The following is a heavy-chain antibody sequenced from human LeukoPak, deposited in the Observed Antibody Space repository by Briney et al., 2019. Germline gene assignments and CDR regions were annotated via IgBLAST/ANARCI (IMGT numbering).Heavy chain of an antibody. V-gene: IGHV3-23*01. D-gene: IGHD6-13*01. CDR2: ISASGGST. J-gene: IGHJ4*02. Sequence: GGSLRLSCAASGFTFSSYMMNWVRQGPGKGLEWVSGISASGGSTYYADSVKGRFTISRDNSKNTLYVQMNSLRAEETAVYYCAKGYGNSWPSRGAFFDYWGQGTLVTVSS. CDR3: AKGYGNSWPSRGAFFDY. CDR1: GFTFSSYM.